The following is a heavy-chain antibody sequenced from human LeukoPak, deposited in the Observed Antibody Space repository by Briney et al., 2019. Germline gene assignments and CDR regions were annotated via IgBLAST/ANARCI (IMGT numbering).Heavy chain of an antibody. CDR3: ARPGGLAAAGIYSDY. CDR2: IYPGDSDT. CDR1: GYSFTSYW. Sequence: ESLKFSCKGSGYSFTSYWIGWVRQMPGKGLEWMGVIYPGDSDTRYSPSFQGQVTISADKSISTAYLQWSSLKASDTAMYYCARPGGLAAAGIYSDYWGQGTLVTVSS. J-gene: IGHJ4*02. V-gene: IGHV5-51*01. D-gene: IGHD6-13*01.